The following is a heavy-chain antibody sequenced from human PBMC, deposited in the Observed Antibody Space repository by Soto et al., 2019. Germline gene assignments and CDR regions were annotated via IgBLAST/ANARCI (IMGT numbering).Heavy chain of an antibody. Sequence: KPSETLSLTCTVSGGSISSYYWSWIRQPPGKGLEWIGYIYYSGSTNYNPSLKSRVTISVDTSKNQFPLKLSSVTAADTAVYYCARDRYSSGWYYYGMDVWGQGTTVTVSS. V-gene: IGHV4-59*01. D-gene: IGHD6-19*01. J-gene: IGHJ6*02. CDR3: ARDRYSSGWYYYGMDV. CDR1: GGSISSYY. CDR2: IYYSGST.